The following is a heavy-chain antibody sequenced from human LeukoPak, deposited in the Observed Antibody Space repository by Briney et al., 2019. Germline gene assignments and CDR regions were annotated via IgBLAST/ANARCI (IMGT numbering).Heavy chain of an antibody. Sequence: PGVSLRLSCAASGFTFSGYGMHWVRQAPGKGLEWVAVISYDGSNKYYADSVKGRFTISRDNSKNTLYLQMNSLRAEDTAVYYCAKGIAAAAGFDYWGQGTLVTVSS. D-gene: IGHD6-13*01. CDR2: ISYDGSNK. CDR3: AKGIAAAAGFDY. V-gene: IGHV3-30*18. J-gene: IGHJ4*02. CDR1: GFTFSGYG.